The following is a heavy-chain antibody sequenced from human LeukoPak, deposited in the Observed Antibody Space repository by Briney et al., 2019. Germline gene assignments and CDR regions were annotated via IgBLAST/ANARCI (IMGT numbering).Heavy chain of an antibody. CDR2: IYYSGST. CDR3: ARDYTLYRSGWFLDY. Sequence: PSETLSLTCTVSGGSISSYYWSWIRQPPGKGLEWIGYIYYSGSTNYNPSLKSRVTISVDTSKNQFSLKLSSVTAADTAVYYCARDYTLYRSGWFLDYWGQGTVVTVSS. CDR1: GGSISSYY. J-gene: IGHJ4*02. V-gene: IGHV4-59*12. D-gene: IGHD6-19*01.